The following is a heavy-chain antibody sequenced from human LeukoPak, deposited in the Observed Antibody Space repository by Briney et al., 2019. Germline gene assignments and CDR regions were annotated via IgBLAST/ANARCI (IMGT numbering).Heavy chain of an antibody. J-gene: IGHJ4*02. CDR3: AKDGRGYSYGYYY. CDR1: GFTFSSCG. Sequence: GGSLGLSCAASGFTFSSCGMHWVRQAPGKGLEWVAVISYDGSNKYYADSVKGRFTISRDNSKNTLYLQMNSLRAEDTAVYYCAKDGRGYSYGYYYWGQGTLVTVSS. V-gene: IGHV3-30*18. CDR2: ISYDGSNK. D-gene: IGHD5-18*01.